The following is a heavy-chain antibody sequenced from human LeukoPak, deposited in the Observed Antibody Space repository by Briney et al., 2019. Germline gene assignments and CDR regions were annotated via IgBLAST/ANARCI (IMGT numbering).Heavy chain of an antibody. CDR3: AKVRGLYGRGFYAMDV. J-gene: IGHJ6*02. CDR1: GFTFSDFG. CDR2: ISYDGNPK. V-gene: IGHV3-30*18. Sequence: GGSLRLSCTASGFTFSDFGIHWVRQAPGKGLDWVAGISYDGNPKYYADSVRGRFIISRDNSTNTLYLQLNSLRPDDTAVYYCAKVRGLYGRGFYAMDVWGQGTTVTVAS. D-gene: IGHD2-8*01.